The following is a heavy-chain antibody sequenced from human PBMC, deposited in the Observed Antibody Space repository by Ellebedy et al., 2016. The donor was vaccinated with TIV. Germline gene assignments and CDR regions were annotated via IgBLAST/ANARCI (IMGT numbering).Heavy chain of an antibody. D-gene: IGHD6-19*01. Sequence: GGSLRLSCEGSGFIFTDHSLTWVRQAPGRGLEWVSSISSRGTYTYYADSVKGRFTISRDDTRNSFHLQMNSLRGDDTAVYYCARSLEGQMAVAGNAYWGQGILVTVSS. CDR3: ARSLEGQMAVAGNAY. CDR2: ISSRGTYT. J-gene: IGHJ4*02. V-gene: IGHV3-21*01. CDR1: GFIFTDHS.